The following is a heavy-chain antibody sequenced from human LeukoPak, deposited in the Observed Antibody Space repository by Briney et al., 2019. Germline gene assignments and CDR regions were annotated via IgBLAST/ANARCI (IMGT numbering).Heavy chain of an antibody. CDR2: ISAYNGNT. Sequence: GASVKVSCKASGYTFTSYGISWVRQAPGQGLEWMGWISAYNGNTNYAQKLQGRVTMTTDTSTSTAYVELRSLRSDDTAVYYCARSISSSWSYYYYYGMDVWGQGTTVTVSS. CDR1: GYTFTSYG. CDR3: ARSISSSWSYYYYYGMDV. V-gene: IGHV1-18*01. D-gene: IGHD6-13*01. J-gene: IGHJ6*02.